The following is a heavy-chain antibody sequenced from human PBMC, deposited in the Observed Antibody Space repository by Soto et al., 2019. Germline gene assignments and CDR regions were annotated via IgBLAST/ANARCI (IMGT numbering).Heavy chain of an antibody. V-gene: IGHV1-3*01. J-gene: IGHJ4*02. D-gene: IGHD4-17*01. CDR2: INAGNGNT. CDR1: GYTFTTYT. CDR3: ARLAFDDYYFDY. Sequence: GASVKVSCKASGYTFTTYTIHWMRQAPGQRLEWMGWINAGNGNTKYSQKFKGRVTFTRDTTASTASMELSSLTSEDTTVYFCARLAFDDYYFDYWGQGTLVTVSS.